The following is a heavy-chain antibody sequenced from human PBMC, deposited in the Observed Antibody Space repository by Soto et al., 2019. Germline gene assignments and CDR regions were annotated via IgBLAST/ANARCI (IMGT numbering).Heavy chain of an antibody. J-gene: IGHJ3*02. CDR3: AKEDRITMIVVVITKKLGIAFDI. CDR2: ISGSGGST. CDR1: GFTFSSYA. D-gene: IGHD3-22*01. Sequence: GGSLRLSCAASGFTFSSYAMSWVRQAPGKGLEWVSAISGSGGSTYYADSVKGRFTISRDNSKNTMYLQMNSLRAEDTAVYYCAKEDRITMIVVVITKKLGIAFDIWGQGTMVTVSS. V-gene: IGHV3-23*01.